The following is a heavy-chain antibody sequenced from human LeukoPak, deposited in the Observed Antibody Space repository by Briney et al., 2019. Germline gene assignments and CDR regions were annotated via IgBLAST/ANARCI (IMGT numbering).Heavy chain of an antibody. CDR1: GYSISSGYY. CDR3: ARLFLWSGYYWDY. CDR2: IYHSGST. Sequence: SETLSLTCAVSGYSISSGYYWGWIRQPPGKGLEWIGSIYHSGSTYYNPSLKSRVTISVDTSKNQFSLKLGSVTAADTAVYHCARLFLWSGYYWDYWGQGTLVTVSS. D-gene: IGHD3-3*01. J-gene: IGHJ4*02. V-gene: IGHV4-38-2*01.